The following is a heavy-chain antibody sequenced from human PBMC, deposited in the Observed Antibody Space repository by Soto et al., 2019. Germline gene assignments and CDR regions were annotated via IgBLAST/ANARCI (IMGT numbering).Heavy chain of an antibody. Sequence: QVPLVQSGAEVKKPGASVTVSCKTSGYTPTNYDIGWVRQAPGQGLEWMGWISAYNGNTNSAQKLQGRLTMTTDTSTRTAYMELRSLRSDDTAVYYCARALYRSGTYYAFDYWGQGTLVTVSS. CDR1: GYTPTNYD. CDR2: ISAYNGNT. D-gene: IGHD1-26*01. CDR3: ARALYRSGTYYAFDY. J-gene: IGHJ4*02. V-gene: IGHV1-18*01.